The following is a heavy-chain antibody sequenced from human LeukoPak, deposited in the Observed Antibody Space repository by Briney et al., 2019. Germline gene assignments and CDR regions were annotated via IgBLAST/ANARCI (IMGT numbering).Heavy chain of an antibody. Sequence: ASVKVSCKASGYTFTSYGISWVRQAPGQGLEWMGWISAYNGNTNYAQKLQGRVTMTTDTSTSTAYMELRSLRSDDTAVYYCCSLHYYGSGSYYPLPRNWGQGTLVTVSS. CDR1: GYTFTSYG. V-gene: IGHV1-18*01. J-gene: IGHJ4*02. CDR3: CSLHYYGSGSYYPLPRN. D-gene: IGHD3-10*01. CDR2: ISAYNGNT.